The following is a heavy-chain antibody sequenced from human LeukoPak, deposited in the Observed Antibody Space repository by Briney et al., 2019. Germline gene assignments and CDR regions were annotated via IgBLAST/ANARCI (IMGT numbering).Heavy chain of an antibody. V-gene: IGHV3-21*01. CDR3: VKSLAAADRTSYYYYGMDV. CDR1: GFTFSSYG. D-gene: IGHD6-13*01. Sequence: SGGSLRLSCAASGFTFSSYGMNWVRQAPGKGLEWVSSISSSSGYIYYADSVKGRFTISRDNAKNSLYLQMNSLRAEDTAVYYCVKSLAAADRTSYYYYGMDVWGQGTTVTVSS. J-gene: IGHJ6*02. CDR2: ISSSSGYI.